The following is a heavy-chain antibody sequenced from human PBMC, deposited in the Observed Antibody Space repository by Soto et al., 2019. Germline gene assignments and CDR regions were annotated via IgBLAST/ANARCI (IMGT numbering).Heavy chain of an antibody. CDR1: GFTISNIW. Sequence: EVQVLESGGDLVQPGGSLRLSCAVSGFTISNIWMHWVRQAPGKGLVSVSRIKRDGSTTDYADSVKGRFTVSRDNVKNTLYLQMSSLRAEDTAVYYCASGLIMGTNFWCPGTLVTVSS. CDR3: ASGLIMGTNF. J-gene: IGHJ4*02. D-gene: IGHD2-8*01. V-gene: IGHV3-74*01. CDR2: IKRDGSTT.